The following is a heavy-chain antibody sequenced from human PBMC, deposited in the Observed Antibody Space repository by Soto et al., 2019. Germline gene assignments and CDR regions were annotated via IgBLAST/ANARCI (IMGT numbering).Heavy chain of an antibody. V-gene: IGHV3-13*04. CDR2: IGTAGDT. Sequence: GESLKISCAASGFTFSSYDMHWVRQATGKGLEWVSAIGTAGDTYYPGSVKGRFTISRENAKNSLYLQMNSLRAGDTAVYYCARGSGSYYQGTFDYWGQGTLVTVSS. CDR3: ARGSGSYYQGTFDY. J-gene: IGHJ4*02. CDR1: GFTFSSYD. D-gene: IGHD1-26*01.